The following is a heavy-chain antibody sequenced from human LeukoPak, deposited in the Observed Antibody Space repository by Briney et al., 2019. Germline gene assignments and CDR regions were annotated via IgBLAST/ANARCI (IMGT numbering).Heavy chain of an antibody. D-gene: IGHD5-12*01. CDR2: IIPILGIA. CDR1: GGTFSSYA. CDR3: ARAASGYVSPFDY. J-gene: IGHJ4*02. V-gene: IGHV1-69*04. Sequence: SVKVSCKASGGTFSSYAISWVRQAPGQGLEWMGRIIPILGIANYAQKFQGRVTITTDESTSTAYMELSSLRSEDTAVYYCARAASGYVSPFDYWGQGTLVTVSS.